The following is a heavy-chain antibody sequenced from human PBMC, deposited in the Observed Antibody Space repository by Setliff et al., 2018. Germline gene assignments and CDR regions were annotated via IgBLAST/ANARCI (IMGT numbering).Heavy chain of an antibody. CDR1: GETFKGYA. CDR2: FLAVLRK. D-gene: IGHD1-26*01. V-gene: IGHV1-69*13. CDR3: ASPRSAGTYQGAFYHFLHV. J-gene: IGHJ6*04. Sequence: SVKVSCKASGETFKGYAFTWVRQAPGQGLEWMGDFLAVLRKQTRAERFQDRLTITADESTSTAYMELRDLRPEDTAVYFCASPRSAGTYQGAFYHFLHVWGKGTTVTVSS.